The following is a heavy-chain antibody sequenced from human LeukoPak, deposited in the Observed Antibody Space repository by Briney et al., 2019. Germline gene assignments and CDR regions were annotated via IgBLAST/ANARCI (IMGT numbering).Heavy chain of an antibody. CDR1: GGSISSYY. Sequence: SETLSLTCTVSGGSISSYYWSWIRQPPGKGLEWIGYIYYSGSTNYNPSLKSRVTISVDTSKNQFSLKLSSVTAADTAVYYCARLSGNYDISVWGQGTLVTVSS. D-gene: IGHD3-9*01. CDR2: IYYSGST. V-gene: IGHV4-59*08. CDR3: ARLSGNYDISV. J-gene: IGHJ4*02.